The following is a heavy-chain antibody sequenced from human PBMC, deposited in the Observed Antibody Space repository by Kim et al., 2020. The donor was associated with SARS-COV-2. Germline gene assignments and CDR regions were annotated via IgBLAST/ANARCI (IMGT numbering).Heavy chain of an antibody. CDR3: AREVQHSNSFDY. V-gene: IGHV1-2*02. D-gene: IGHD3-22*01. Sequence: NDAPNFRGRVTVTRDTSSNTAYMELTRLTSDDTAIYYCAREVQHSNSFDYWGQGTLVTVSS. J-gene: IGHJ4*02.